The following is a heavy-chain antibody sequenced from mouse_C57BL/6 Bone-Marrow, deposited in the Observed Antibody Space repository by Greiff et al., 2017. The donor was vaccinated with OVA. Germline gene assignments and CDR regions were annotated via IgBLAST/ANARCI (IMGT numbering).Heavy chain of an antibody. Sequence: QVQLQQPGAELVKPGASVKVSCKASGYTFTSYWMHWVKQRPGQGLEWIGMIHPNSGSTNYNEKFKSKATLTVDKSSSTAYMQLSSLTSEDSAVYYCARRDGNYPAWFAYWGQGTLVTVSA. CDR3: ARRDGNYPAWFAY. CDR1: GYTFTSYW. V-gene: IGHV1-64*01. CDR2: IHPNSGST. J-gene: IGHJ3*01. D-gene: IGHD2-1*01.